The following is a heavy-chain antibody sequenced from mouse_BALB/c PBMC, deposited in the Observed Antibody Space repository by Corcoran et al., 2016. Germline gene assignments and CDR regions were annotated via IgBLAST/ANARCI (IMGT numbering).Heavy chain of an antibody. D-gene: IGHD2-4*01. V-gene: IGHV1-18*01. J-gene: IGHJ3*01. CDR3: ARPPIYYDYDWFAY. CDR1: GYSVTGYY. CDR2: INPYNGAT. Sequence: EVQLQQSGPELVKPGASVKIACKASGYSVTGYYMHWVKQSHVKSLEWIGRINPYNGATSYNQNFKDKASLTVDKSSSTAYMELHSLTSEDSAVYYCARPPIYYDYDWFAYWGQGTLVTVSA.